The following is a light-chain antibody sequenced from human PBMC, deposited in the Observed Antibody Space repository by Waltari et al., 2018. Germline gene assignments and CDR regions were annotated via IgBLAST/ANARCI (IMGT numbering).Light chain of an antibody. Sequence: EIVMTQSPATLSVSPGERVTLSCRASQNIRSNLAWYQQKPGQAPRRLIPDASTRAIGIPGRFSGSGSGTDFTLTISGLQSEDFAVYYCQQYNNGPPWTFGQGTKV. CDR1: QNIRSN. V-gene: IGKV3D-15*01. J-gene: IGKJ1*01. CDR3: QQYNNGPPWT. CDR2: DAS.